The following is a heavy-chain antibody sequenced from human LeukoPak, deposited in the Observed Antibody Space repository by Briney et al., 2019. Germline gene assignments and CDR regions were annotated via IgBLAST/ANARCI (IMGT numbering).Heavy chain of an antibody. CDR3: ARVVGLLREREIVLWFGELGAFDI. D-gene: IGHD3-10*01. Sequence: ASVKVSCKASGYTFTSYGTSWVRQAPGQGLEWMGWISAYNGNTNYAQKLQGRVTMTTDTSTSTAYMELRSLRSDDTAVYYCARVVGLLREREIVLWFGELGAFDIWGQGTMVTVSS. J-gene: IGHJ3*02. V-gene: IGHV1-18*01. CDR2: ISAYNGNT. CDR1: GYTFTSYG.